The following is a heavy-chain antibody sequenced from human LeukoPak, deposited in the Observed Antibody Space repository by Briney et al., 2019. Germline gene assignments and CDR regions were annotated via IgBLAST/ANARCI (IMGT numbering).Heavy chain of an antibody. Sequence: PSETLSLTCTVSGGSINNYYWSWIRQPPGKGLEWIGYIYYSGSTSYNPSLKSRVTISVDTSKNQFSLKLSSVTAADTAVYYCAREGARWEPSFSAFDIWGQGTMVTVSS. J-gene: IGHJ3*02. D-gene: IGHD1-26*01. V-gene: IGHV4-59*01. CDR2: IYYSGST. CDR1: GGSINNYY. CDR3: AREGARWEPSFSAFDI.